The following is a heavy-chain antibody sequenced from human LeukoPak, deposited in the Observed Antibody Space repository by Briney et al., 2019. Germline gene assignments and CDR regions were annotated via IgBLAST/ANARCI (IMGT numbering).Heavy chain of an antibody. Sequence: GESLKISCKGSGYSFTSYWIGWARQMPGKGLEWMGIIYPGDSDTRYSPSFQGQVTISADKSISTAYLQWSSLKASDTAMYYCARQYYDFWSGYYEPFDYWGQGTLVTVSS. CDR3: ARQYYDFWSGYYEPFDY. CDR2: IYPGDSDT. D-gene: IGHD3-3*01. CDR1: GYSFTSYW. V-gene: IGHV5-51*01. J-gene: IGHJ4*02.